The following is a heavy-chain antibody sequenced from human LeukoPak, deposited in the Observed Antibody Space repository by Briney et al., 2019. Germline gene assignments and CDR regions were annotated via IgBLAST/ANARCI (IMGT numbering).Heavy chain of an antibody. CDR2: ISVSGAST. J-gene: IGHJ4*02. D-gene: IGHD2-2*01. CDR1: GFTFSSYE. Sequence: GGSLRLSCAASGFTFSSYEMNWVRQAPGKGLEWVSTISVSGASTYYADSVKGRFTISRDKSNNMLYLQMNSLRAEDTAVYFCATETCSNINCRPGDYWGQGTLVTVSS. V-gene: IGHV3-23*01. CDR3: ATETCSNINCRPGDY.